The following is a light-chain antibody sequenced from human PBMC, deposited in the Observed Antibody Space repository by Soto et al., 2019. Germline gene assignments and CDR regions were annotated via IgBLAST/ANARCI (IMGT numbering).Light chain of an antibody. J-gene: IGKJ1*01. V-gene: IGKV3-15*01. Sequence: EIVMTQSPATLSVSPGERATLSCRASQSVSSNLDWYQQKPGQAPRLLIYGASTRATGIPARFSGSGSWTEFTLTISSLQSEDFAVYYCQQYNNWSPWTFGQGTKVEIK. CDR1: QSVSSN. CDR3: QQYNNWSPWT. CDR2: GAS.